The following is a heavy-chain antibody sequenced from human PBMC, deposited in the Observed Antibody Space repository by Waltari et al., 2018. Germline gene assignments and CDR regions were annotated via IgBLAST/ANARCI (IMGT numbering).Heavy chain of an antibody. CDR1: GYALSDLF. D-gene: IGHD2-15*01. CDR3: ATSNSGGRRGYDY. CDR2: FNPEDGEI. J-gene: IGHJ4*02. V-gene: IGHV1-24*01. Sequence: QVQLEQSGAEVKKPGASMTVSCQVSGYALSDLFLPWGRQAPGEGLEWMGGFNPEDGEIIYAQKFRGRVTMTEDTSTETVYMDLSSLRSEDTAVYYCATSNSGGRRGYDYWGQGTLVTVSS.